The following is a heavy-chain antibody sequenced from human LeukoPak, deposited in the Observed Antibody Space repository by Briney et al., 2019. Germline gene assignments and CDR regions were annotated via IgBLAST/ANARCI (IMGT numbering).Heavy chain of an antibody. D-gene: IGHD3-10*01. CDR3: AKDITVNGYVDV. J-gene: IGHJ6*03. Sequence: ASVKVACKASGYTFTGYYMHWVRQAPGQGLEWMGWINPNSGGTNYAQKFQGRVTMTRDTSISTAYMELSRLRSDDTAVYYCAKDITVNGYVDVWGKGTTVTVSS. V-gene: IGHV1-2*02. CDR1: GYTFTGYY. CDR2: INPNSGGT.